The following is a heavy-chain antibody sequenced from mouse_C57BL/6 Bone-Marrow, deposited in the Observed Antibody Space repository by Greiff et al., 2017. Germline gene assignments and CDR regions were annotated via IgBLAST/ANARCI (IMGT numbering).Heavy chain of an antibody. J-gene: IGHJ4*01. CDR1: GFNIKDYY. Sequence: VQLQQSGAELVKPGASVKLSCTASGFNIKDYYMHWVKQRTEQGLEWIGRIDPEDGDTKYAPKFQGKATITADTSSNTAYLQLSSLTSEDTAVYYCARSEDGYYAMDYWGQGTSVTVSS. D-gene: IGHD2-3*01. V-gene: IGHV14-2*01. CDR3: ARSEDGYYAMDY. CDR2: IDPEDGDT.